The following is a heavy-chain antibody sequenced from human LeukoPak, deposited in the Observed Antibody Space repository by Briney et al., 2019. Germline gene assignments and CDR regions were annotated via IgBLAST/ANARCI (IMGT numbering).Heavy chain of an antibody. D-gene: IGHD5-18*01. CDR1: GYTFTSYG. CDR3: ARNSGYGPYYFDY. Sequence: ASVKVSCKASGYTFTSYGISWVRQAPGQGLEWMGWISAYNGNTNYAQKLQGRVTMTTDTSTSTAYVELRSLRSEDTAVYYCARNSGYGPYYFDYWGQGTLVTVSS. J-gene: IGHJ4*02. CDR2: ISAYNGNT. V-gene: IGHV1-18*01.